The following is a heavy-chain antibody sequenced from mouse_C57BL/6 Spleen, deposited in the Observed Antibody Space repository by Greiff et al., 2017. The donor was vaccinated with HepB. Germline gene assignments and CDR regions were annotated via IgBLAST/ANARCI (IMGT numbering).Heavy chain of an antibody. CDR1: GYTFTSYW. V-gene: IGHV1-64*01. CDR3: ARDSNYDAMGC. CDR2: IHPNSGST. D-gene: IGHD2-5*01. J-gene: IGHJ4*01. Sequence: QVQLQQPGAELVKPGASVKLSCKASGYTFTSYWMHWVKQRPGQGLEWIGMIHPNSGSTNYNEKFKSKATLTVDKSSSTAYMQLSSLTSEDSAVYFCARDSNYDAMGCWGQGTSVTVSS.